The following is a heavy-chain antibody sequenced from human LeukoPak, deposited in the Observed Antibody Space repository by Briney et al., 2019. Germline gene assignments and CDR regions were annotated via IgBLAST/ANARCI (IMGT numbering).Heavy chain of an antibody. Sequence: SETLSLTCAVYGGSFSGYYWRWIRQPPGKGLEWIGEINHSGSTNYNPSLKSRVTISVDTSKNQFSLKLSSVTAADTAVYYCARTKGYCSSTSCRSGFDPWGQGTLVTVSS. D-gene: IGHD2-2*01. CDR3: ARTKGYCSSTSCRSGFDP. CDR1: GGSFSGYY. CDR2: INHSGST. J-gene: IGHJ5*02. V-gene: IGHV4-34*01.